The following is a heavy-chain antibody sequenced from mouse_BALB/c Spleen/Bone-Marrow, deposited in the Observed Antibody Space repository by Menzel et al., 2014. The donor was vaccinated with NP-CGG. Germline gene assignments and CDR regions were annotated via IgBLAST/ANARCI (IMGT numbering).Heavy chain of an antibody. CDR1: GFSLTSYG. CDR3: ARNSYVPFAY. CDR2: IWSGGST. Sequence: QVQLKESGPGLVQPSQSLSITCTVSGFSLTSYGVHWVRQSPGKGLEWLGMIWSGGSTDYNAAFISRLSISKDNSKSQVFFKMNSLQPDDTAIYYCARNSYVPFAYWGQGTLVTVSA. V-gene: IGHV2-4-1*01. J-gene: IGHJ3*01. D-gene: IGHD6-5*01.